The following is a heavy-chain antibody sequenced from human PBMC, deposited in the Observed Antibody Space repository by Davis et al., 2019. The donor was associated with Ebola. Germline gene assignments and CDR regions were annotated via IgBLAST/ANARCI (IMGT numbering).Heavy chain of an antibody. D-gene: IGHD6-13*01. J-gene: IGHJ4*02. V-gene: IGHV3-30-3*01. CDR2: ISYDGGNK. CDR1: GFTFSGYA. CDR3: ARDRDSSSWYIDY. Sequence: SPITPCAASGFTFSGYAMHRVRQAPGTGLEWVAVISYDGGNKYYADSVKGRFTISRDNSKNTLYLQMNSLRTEDTAVYYCARDRDSSSWYIDYWGQGTLVTVSS.